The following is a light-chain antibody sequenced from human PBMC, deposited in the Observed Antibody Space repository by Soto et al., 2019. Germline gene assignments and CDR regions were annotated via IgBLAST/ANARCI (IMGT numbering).Light chain of an antibody. Sequence: DIQMTQSPSTLSGSVGDRVTITCRASQTISSWLAWYKQKPGKAPKLLIYKASTLKRGVPSRFSGSGSGTEFTLTISSLQPDDFATYYCQHYNSYSEAFGQGTKVELK. V-gene: IGKV1-5*03. CDR1: QTISSW. CDR3: QHYNSYSEA. CDR2: KAS. J-gene: IGKJ1*01.